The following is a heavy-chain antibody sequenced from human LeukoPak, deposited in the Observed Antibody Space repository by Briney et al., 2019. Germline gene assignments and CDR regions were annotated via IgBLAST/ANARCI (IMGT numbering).Heavy chain of an antibody. CDR1: GLAFSAYK. CDR3: VVGGSPGY. Sequence: GGSLRLSCAASGLAFSAYKMHWVRQAPRKGLVWASRISTDGYTTDYADFVQGRFTASRGNTKNTWSLEMNSLRAEDTAVYYCVVGGSPGYWGQGTLVTVSS. J-gene: IGHJ4*02. CDR2: ISTDGYTT. V-gene: IGHV3-74*01. D-gene: IGHD2-15*01.